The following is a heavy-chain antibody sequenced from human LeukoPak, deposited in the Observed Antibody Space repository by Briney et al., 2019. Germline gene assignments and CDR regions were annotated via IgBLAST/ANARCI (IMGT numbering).Heavy chain of an antibody. Sequence: ASVKVSCTASGYTFTDYYIHWVRQAPGQGLEWMGWINPNSGGTKYAQKFQGRVTMTRDTSISTAYMELSRLGSDDTAVYYCAGGVMSNYYNDYFDYWGQGTLVTVSS. J-gene: IGHJ4*02. CDR1: GYTFTDYY. CDR2: INPNSGGT. V-gene: IGHV1-2*02. CDR3: AGGVMSNYYNDYFDY. D-gene: IGHD3-22*01.